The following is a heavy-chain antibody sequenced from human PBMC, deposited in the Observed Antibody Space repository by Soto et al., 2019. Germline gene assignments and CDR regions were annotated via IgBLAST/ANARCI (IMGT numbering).Heavy chain of an antibody. Sequence: GGSLRLSCAASGFIFSGYAMSWVRQAPGKGLEWVSVISGSGGSTDYADSVKGRFTISRDNSKNTVYVQMNSLRAEDTAVYYCAKTYYYESSGHYCDYWGQGTLVTVSS. D-gene: IGHD3-22*01. V-gene: IGHV3-23*01. CDR2: ISGSGGST. CDR1: GFIFSGYA. J-gene: IGHJ4*02. CDR3: AKTYYYESSGHYCDY.